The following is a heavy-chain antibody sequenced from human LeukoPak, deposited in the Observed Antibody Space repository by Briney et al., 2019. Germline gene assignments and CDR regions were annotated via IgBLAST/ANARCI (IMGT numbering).Heavy chain of an antibody. CDR3: ARDQAMARGVIDAFDM. V-gene: IGHV3-7*01. J-gene: IGHJ3*02. CDR1: GFTFSDYW. CDR2: INQDGSEK. D-gene: IGHD3-10*01. Sequence: PGGSLRLSCAASGFTFSDYWMSWVRQAPGKGLEWVANINQDGSEKKYVDSVKGRLTISRDNAKNSLYVQMDSLRVEDTAVYYCARDQAMARGVIDAFDMWGQGTMVTVSS.